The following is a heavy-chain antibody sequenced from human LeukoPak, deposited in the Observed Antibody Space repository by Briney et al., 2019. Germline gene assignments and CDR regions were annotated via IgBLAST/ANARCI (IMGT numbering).Heavy chain of an antibody. V-gene: IGHV1-18*01. Sequence: GASVKVSCKASGCTFTSYGISWVRQAPGQGLEWMGWISAYNGNTNYAQKLQGRVTMTTDTSTSTAYMELRSLRSDDTAVYYCARYFDFWSGYYHFDYWGQGTLVTVSS. CDR1: GCTFTSYG. CDR2: ISAYNGNT. D-gene: IGHD3-3*01. J-gene: IGHJ4*02. CDR3: ARYFDFWSGYYHFDY.